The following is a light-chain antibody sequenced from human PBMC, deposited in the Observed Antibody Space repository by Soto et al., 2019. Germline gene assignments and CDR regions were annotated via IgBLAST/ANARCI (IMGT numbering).Light chain of an antibody. CDR2: GAS. J-gene: IGKJ1*01. Sequence: VMTQSPATLSVSPGERATLSCRARQSVSNTVAWSQQKPGQAPRLLIYGASTRAFAFPARFSGSASGTEFARTISSLQSEDFAVYYCQQYKDWPTTFGQGTKVEIK. V-gene: IGKV3-15*01. CDR3: QQYKDWPTT. CDR1: QSVSNT.